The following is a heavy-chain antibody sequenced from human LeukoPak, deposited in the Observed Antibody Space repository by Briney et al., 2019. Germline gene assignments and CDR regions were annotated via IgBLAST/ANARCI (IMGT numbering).Heavy chain of an antibody. J-gene: IGHJ4*02. D-gene: IGHD3-3*01. V-gene: IGHV3-66*01. CDR2: IYSGGST. CDR3: ARVVLYYDFWSAYFHD. CDR1: GFTFSSYE. Sequence: PGGSLRLSCAASGFTFSSYEMNCVRQAPGKGLEWVSVIYSGGSTYYADSVKGRFTLSRDNSKNTLYLQMNSLRAEDTAVYYCARVVLYYDFWSAYFHDWGQGTLVTVSS.